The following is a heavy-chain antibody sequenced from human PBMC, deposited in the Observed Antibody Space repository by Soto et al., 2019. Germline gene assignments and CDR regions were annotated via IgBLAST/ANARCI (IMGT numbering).Heavy chain of an antibody. CDR1: GGSISSGGYY. D-gene: IGHD3-3*01. J-gene: IGHJ5*02. V-gene: IGHV4-31*03. CDR2: IYYSGST. Sequence: QVQLQESGPGLVKPSQTLSLTCTVSGGSISSGGYYWSWIRQHPGKGLEWIGYIYYSGSTYYNPSSKSRVTISVDTSKNQSSLKLSSVTAADTAVYYCARAGNDFLEWLLPNWFDPWGQGTLVTVSS. CDR3: ARAGNDFLEWLLPNWFDP.